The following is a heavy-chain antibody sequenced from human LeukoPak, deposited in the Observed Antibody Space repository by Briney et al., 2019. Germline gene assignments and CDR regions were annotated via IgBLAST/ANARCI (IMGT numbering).Heavy chain of an antibody. J-gene: IGHJ1*01. Sequence: PGGSMRLSCAASAFSFSNASMSWVRQAPGRWLGWYDRIKSKTDGGTTDYAAPVKGRFTISRDDSKNTLYLQMNSLKTEDTAVYYCTPQVPALGHWGQGTLVTVSS. CDR2: IKSKTDGGTT. CDR3: TPQVPALGH. V-gene: IGHV3-15*01. D-gene: IGHD2-2*01. CDR1: AFSFSNAS.